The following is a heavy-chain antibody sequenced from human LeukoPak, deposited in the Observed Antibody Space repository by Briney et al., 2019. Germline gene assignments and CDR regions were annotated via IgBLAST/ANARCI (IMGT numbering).Heavy chain of an antibody. J-gene: IGHJ4*02. CDR2: INPNSGGT. D-gene: IGHD3-10*01. Sequence: GASVKVSCKASGYTFTGYYMHWVRQAPGQGLEWMGWINPNSGGTNYAQKFQGRVTMTRDTSTSTAYMELSRLRSDDTAVYYCARGPYYGSGSYSPFDYWGQGTLVTVSS. CDR3: ARGPYYGSGSYSPFDY. V-gene: IGHV1-2*02. CDR1: GYTFTGYY.